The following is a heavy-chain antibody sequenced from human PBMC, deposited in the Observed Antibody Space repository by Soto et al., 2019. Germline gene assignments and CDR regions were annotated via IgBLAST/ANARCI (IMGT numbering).Heavy chain of an antibody. CDR3: ARDQGWNTTPLVY. J-gene: IGHJ4*02. CDR2: IWYDGSNK. V-gene: IGHV3-33*01. CDR1: GFTFSSYG. Sequence: GGSLRLSCAASGFTFSSYGMHWVRQAPGKGLEWVAVIWYDGSNKYYADSVKGRFTISRDNSKNTLYLQMNSLRAEDTAVYYCARDQGWNTTPLVYWGQGTLVTVSS. D-gene: IGHD1-1*01.